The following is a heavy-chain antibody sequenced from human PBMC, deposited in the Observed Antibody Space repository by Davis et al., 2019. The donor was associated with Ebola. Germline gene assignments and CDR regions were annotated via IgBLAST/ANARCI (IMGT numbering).Heavy chain of an antibody. CDR2: IKSKTDGGTT. Sequence: PGGSLRLSCAASGFTFSNAWMSWVRQAPGKGLEWVGRIKSKTDGGTTDYAAPVKGRFTISRDDSKNTLYLQMNSLKTEDTAVYYCTPTLSGYYYGSYYYGMDVWGQGTTVTVSS. J-gene: IGHJ6*02. V-gene: IGHV3-15*01. CDR1: GFTFSNAW. D-gene: IGHD3-22*01. CDR3: TPTLSGYYYGSYYYGMDV.